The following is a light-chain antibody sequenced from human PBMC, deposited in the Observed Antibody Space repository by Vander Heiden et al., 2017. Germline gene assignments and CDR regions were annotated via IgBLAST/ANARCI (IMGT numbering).Light chain of an antibody. J-gene: IGLJ2*01. Sequence: QSALTQPASVSGSPGQSLTISCTGTSSDVGGYNYGSWYQQHPGKAPKLMIYEVSNRPAGVANRFSGSKSGNTASLTISGLQAEDEADYYCSAYTSSSTLVFGGGTKLTVL. V-gene: IGLV2-14*01. CDR2: EVS. CDR3: SAYTSSSTLV. CDR1: SSDVGGYNY.